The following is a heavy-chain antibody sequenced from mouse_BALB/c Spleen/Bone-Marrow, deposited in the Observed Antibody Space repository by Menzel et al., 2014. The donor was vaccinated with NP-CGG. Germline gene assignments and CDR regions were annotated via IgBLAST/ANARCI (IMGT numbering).Heavy chain of an antibody. CDR3: ARHHGYAYYFDY. V-gene: IGHV1S130*01. CDR2: IHPNSGNT. D-gene: IGHD2-2*01. Sequence: QVQLQQSGSVLVRPGASVKLSCKASGYTFTNSWIHWAKQRPGQGLEWIGEIHPNSGNTNFNEKFKVKATLTVDTSSSTAYVDLSSLTAEDSAVYYFARHHGYAYYFDYWGQGTPLTVSS. CDR1: GYTFTNSW. J-gene: IGHJ2*01.